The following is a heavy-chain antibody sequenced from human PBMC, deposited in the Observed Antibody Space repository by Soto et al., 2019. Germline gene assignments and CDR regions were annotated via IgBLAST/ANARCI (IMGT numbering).Heavy chain of an antibody. D-gene: IGHD6-19*01. CDR2: IFYSGST. Sequence: QLQLQESGPGLVKSSETLSLTCTVSGGSISSSSYYWGWIRQPPGKGLECIGSIFYSGSTYYNPSLKSRVTLSVDTSKNQFSLKLNSGTAADTAMYYCARIGNPVSGTIGIDYWGQGTLVTVSS. J-gene: IGHJ4*02. CDR3: ARIGNPVSGTIGIDY. V-gene: IGHV4-39*01. CDR1: GGSISSSSYY.